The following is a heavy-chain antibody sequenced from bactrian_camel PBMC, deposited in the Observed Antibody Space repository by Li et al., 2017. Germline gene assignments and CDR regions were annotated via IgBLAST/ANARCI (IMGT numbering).Heavy chain of an antibody. CDR3: AAQALDLWYRGNFKY. J-gene: IGHJ5*01. CDR1: AYTLSNYC. CDR2: ISDGGGA. Sequence: QVQLVESGGGSVQAGGSLRLSCAVSAYTLSNYCLGWFRQSLGKERERVASISDGGGARQLYADSVQGRFTISKDNARNTLYLQMDSLKLEDTAMYYCAAQALDLWYRGNFKYWG. D-gene: IGHD2*01. V-gene: IGHV3S53*01.